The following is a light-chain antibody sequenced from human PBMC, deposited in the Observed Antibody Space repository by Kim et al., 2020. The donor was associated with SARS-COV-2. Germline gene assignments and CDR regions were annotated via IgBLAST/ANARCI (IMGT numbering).Light chain of an antibody. CDR1: QDIGRY. CDR3: QQVHTYPLA. CDR2: AAS. J-gene: IGKJ3*01. V-gene: IGKV1-9*01. Sequence: IQLTQSPSSLSASVGDRVTITCRDSQDIGRYLAWYQQKPLKATRLLIYAASTLQNAVPSRIGGSGSGTEFTLTISSLQPEDFATYYCQQVHTYPLAFGPGTKVDIK.